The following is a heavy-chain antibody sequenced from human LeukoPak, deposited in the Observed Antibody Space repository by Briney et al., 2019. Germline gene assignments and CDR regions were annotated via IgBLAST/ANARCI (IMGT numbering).Heavy chain of an antibody. J-gene: IGHJ4*02. D-gene: IGHD1-1*01. Sequence: KPGGSLRLSCAASGFTFNNAWMSWVRQAPGKGLEWIGRIKSKTYGGTTDYAAPVNGRFTISRDDSKNILYLQMNSLKTEDSAMYFCSTSGQHWDVFDFWGQGTLVTVSS. V-gene: IGHV3-15*01. CDR3: STSGQHWDVFDF. CDR1: GFTFNNAW. CDR2: IKSKTYGGTT.